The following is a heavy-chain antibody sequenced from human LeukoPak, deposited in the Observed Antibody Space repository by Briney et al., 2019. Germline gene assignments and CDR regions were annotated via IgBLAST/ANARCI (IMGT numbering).Heavy chain of an antibody. CDR2: IYYSGST. CDR1: GGSISSSSYY. D-gene: IGHD3-10*01. Sequence: SETLSLTCTVSGGSISSSSYYWGWIRQPPGKGLEWIGSIYYSGSTYYNPSLKSRVTISVDTSKNQFSLKLSSVTAADTAVYYCARFRYGSGSYRAPPSYYFDYWGQGTLVTVSS. J-gene: IGHJ4*02. CDR3: ARFRYGSGSYRAPPSYYFDY. V-gene: IGHV4-39*07.